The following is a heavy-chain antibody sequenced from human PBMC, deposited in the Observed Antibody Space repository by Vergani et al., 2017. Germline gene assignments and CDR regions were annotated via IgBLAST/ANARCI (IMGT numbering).Heavy chain of an antibody. V-gene: IGHV4-59*01. J-gene: IGHJ5*01. D-gene: IGHD3-3*01. Sequence: QVQLQESGPGQVKPSETLSPTCTVSGGPISSYYWSWIRQPPGKGLEWIGYIYYSGSTNYNPSLKSRVTISVDTSKNQFSLKLSSVTAADTAVYYCAGTTILGVLRWFDPWSQGTLVTVSS. CDR2: IYYSGST. CDR1: GGPISSYY. CDR3: AGTTILGVLRWFDP.